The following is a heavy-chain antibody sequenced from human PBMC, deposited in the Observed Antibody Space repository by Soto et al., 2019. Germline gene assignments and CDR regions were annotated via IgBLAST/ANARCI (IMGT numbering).Heavy chain of an antibody. CDR1: GFRFSSFA. CDR3: AKESAATGIPFFDY. J-gene: IGHJ4*02. CDR2: INGGGDAT. V-gene: IGHV3-23*01. Sequence: EVQLLESGGGLVHPGGSLRLPCAASGFRFSSFAMSWVRQTPGEGLEWVAGINGGGDATYYTDSVRGRCAISRDNFKNTLYLQMDSLRAEDTAGYYCAKESAATGIPFFDYWGQGTLVTVSS. D-gene: IGHD6-13*01.